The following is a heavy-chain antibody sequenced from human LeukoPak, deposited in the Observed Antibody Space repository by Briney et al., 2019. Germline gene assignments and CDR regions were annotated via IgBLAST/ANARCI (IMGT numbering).Heavy chain of an antibody. Sequence: SETLSLTCTVSGGSISSSSYYWGWIRQPPGKGLEWIGSIYYSGSTYYNPSLKSRVTISVDTSKNQFSLKLSSVTAADTAVYYCARGGGRIVYYYMDVWGKGTTVTVSS. CDR1: GGSISSSSYY. J-gene: IGHJ6*03. CDR2: IYYSGST. D-gene: IGHD1-1*01. CDR3: ARGGGRIVYYYMDV. V-gene: IGHV4-39*07.